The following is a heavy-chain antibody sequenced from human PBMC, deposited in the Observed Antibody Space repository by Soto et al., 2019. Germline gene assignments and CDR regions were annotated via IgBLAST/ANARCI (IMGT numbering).Heavy chain of an antibody. J-gene: IGHJ4*02. CDR1: GFTFDDYA. D-gene: IGHD1-1*01. CDR2: ISWNSGSI. Sequence: EVQLVESGGGLVQPGRSLRLSCAASGFTFDDYAMHWVRQAPGTGLECVSGISWNSGSIDYADSVKGRFTISRDNANNAQYLQMNSLSAEDTAYYAWSKCTQRQIPRCCDYFDYWGQGTLVTVSS. V-gene: IGHV3-9*01. CDR3: SKCTQRQIPRCCDYFDY.